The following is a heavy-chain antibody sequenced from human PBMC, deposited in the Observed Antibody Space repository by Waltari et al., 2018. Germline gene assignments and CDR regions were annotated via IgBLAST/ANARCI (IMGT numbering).Heavy chain of an antibody. Sequence: QVLLQESGPGLVQASQPLSLTCTVSGDSISSADYYWSWIRRPAGKEMQWTGRVSSTGGANYDPSLKRRATISVDSSKNEFSLSLTSVTAADTATYYCAREDLAVRKTGGFDYWGQGVMVSVSS. CDR1: GDSISSADYY. J-gene: IGHJ4*02. V-gene: IGHV4-61*02. CDR2: VSSTGGA. D-gene: IGHD6-19*01. CDR3: AREDLAVRKTGGFDY.